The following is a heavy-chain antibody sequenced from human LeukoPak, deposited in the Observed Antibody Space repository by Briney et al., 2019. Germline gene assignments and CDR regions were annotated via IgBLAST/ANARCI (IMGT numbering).Heavy chain of an antibody. CDR1: GFTFSSYG. CDR2: IRYDGSNK. CDR3: ATGTAWALYFDY. D-gene: IGHD5-18*01. V-gene: IGHV3-30*02. J-gene: IGHJ4*02. Sequence: GGSLRLSCAASGFTFSSYGMHWVRQAPGKGLEWVAFIRYDGSNKYYADSVKGRFTISRDNSKNTLYLQVNSLRAEDTAVYYCATGTAWALYFDYWGQGTLVTVSS.